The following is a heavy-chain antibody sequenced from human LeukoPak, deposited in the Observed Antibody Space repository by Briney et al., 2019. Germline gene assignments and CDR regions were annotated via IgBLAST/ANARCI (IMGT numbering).Heavy chain of an antibody. J-gene: IGHJ4*02. CDR3: ASIVEEFGELLYDY. V-gene: IGHV4-59*01. D-gene: IGHD3-10*01. Sequence: PSETLSLTCTVSGGSISSYYWSWIRQPPGKGLEWIGYIYYSGSTNYNPSLKSRVTISVDTSKNQFSLKLSSVTAADTAVYYCASIVEEFGELLYDYWGQGTLVTVSS. CDR1: GGSISSYY. CDR2: IYYSGST.